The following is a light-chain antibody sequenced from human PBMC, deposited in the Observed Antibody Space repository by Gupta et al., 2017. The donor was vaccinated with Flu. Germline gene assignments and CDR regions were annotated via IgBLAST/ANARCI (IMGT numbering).Light chain of an antibody. Sequence: ETVMTQSPATLSVYSGERATRSCRASQSVGSNLAWYQRKPGQAPRLLIYGASTRANDIPDRFSGSGSGTEFTLTSNGRQSEDFAVYYWQQDNDLLTFGGGTKVEIK. CDR1: QSVGSN. V-gene: IGKV3D-15*01. CDR2: GAS. CDR3: QQDNDLLT. J-gene: IGKJ4*01.